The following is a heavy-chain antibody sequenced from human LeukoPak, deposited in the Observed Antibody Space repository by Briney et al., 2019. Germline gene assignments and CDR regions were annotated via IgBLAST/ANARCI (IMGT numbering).Heavy chain of an antibody. CDR2: MNPNSANT. CDR1: GYTFINYD. D-gene: IGHD2-21*02. V-gene: IGHV1-8*03. J-gene: IGHJ5*02. CDR3: ARGNRGVILTAMRGNWFDA. Sequence: ASVKVSCKASGYTFINYDINWVRQAPGQGLEWMGWMNPNSANTGYAQKFQGRVTITRNTSIGTAFMELSSLRSEDTAVYYCARGNRGVILTAMRGNWFDAWGQGTLATVSS.